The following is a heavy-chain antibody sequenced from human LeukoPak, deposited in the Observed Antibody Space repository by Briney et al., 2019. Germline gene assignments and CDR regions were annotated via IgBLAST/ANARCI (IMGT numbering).Heavy chain of an antibody. Sequence: SETLSLTCTVSGYSISSGYYWSWIRQPAGKGLEWIGHMYTSGSTNYHPSLKSRVTMSVDTSKNQFSLKMHSVTAAGTAVYYCAREGDFWSSGTWFDHWGQGTLVTVSS. CDR3: AREGDFWSSGTWFDH. CDR2: MYTSGST. D-gene: IGHD3-10*01. CDR1: GYSISSGYY. J-gene: IGHJ5*02. V-gene: IGHV4-4*07.